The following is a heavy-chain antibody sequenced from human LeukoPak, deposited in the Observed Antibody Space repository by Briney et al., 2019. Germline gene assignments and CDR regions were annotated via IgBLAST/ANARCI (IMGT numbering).Heavy chain of an antibody. CDR1: GYTFTGYY. V-gene: IGHV1-2*02. Sequence: ASVKVSCKASGYTFTGYYIHWVRQAPGQGLEWMGWINPNSGGTNYAQKFQGRVTMTRDTSISTAYMELSRLRSDDTAVYYCARDYSGTYYGGQDYWGQGTLVTVSS. CDR3: ARDYSGTYYGGQDY. J-gene: IGHJ4*02. CDR2: INPNSGGT. D-gene: IGHD1-26*01.